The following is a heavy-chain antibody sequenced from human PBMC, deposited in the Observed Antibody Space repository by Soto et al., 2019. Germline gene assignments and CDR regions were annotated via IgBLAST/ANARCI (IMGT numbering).Heavy chain of an antibody. D-gene: IGHD6-25*01. CDR2: ISGSGGST. Sequence: PGGSLRLSCAASGFTFSSYAMSWVRQAPGKGLEWASAISGSGGSTYYADSVKGRFTISRDNSKNTLYLQMNSLRAEDTAVYYCAKDLGEQPQRLFDYWGQGTLVTVSS. CDR3: AKDLGEQPQRLFDY. CDR1: GFTFSSYA. V-gene: IGHV3-23*01. J-gene: IGHJ4*02.